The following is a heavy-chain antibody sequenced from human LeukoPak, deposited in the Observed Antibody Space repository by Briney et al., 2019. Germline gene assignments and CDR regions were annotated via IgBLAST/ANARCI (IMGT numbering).Heavy chain of an antibody. CDR1: GFTFTSYG. D-gene: IGHD1-14*01. CDR2: ISNDGRER. CDR3: AKGRALGIHPPFES. V-gene: IGHV3-30*18. J-gene: IGHJ1*01. Sequence: GGSLRLSCAASGFTFTSYGMHWVRPAPGRGPDWVAVISNDGRERRYADSVKGRFTISRDNSKRTLYLEMNSLRGDDTAVYYCAKGRALGIHPPFESWGEGTRVTVSS.